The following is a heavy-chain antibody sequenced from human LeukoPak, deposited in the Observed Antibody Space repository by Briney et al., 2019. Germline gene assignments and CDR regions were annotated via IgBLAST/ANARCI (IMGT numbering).Heavy chain of an antibody. CDR2: IYYSGST. CDR1: GGSISSSSYY. CDR3: ARHPRHIVVVPAAIDY. J-gene: IGHJ4*02. D-gene: IGHD2-2*01. Sequence: PSETLSLTCTVSGGSISSSSYYWGWIRQPPGKGLEWIGSIYYSGSTYYNPSLKSRVTISVDTSKNQFSLKLSSVTAADTAVYYCARHPRHIVVVPAAIDYWGQGTLVTVSS. V-gene: IGHV4-39*01.